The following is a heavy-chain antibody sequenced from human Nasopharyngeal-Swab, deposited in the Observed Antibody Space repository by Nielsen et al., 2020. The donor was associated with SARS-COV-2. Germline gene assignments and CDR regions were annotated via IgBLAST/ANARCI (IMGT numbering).Heavy chain of an antibody. J-gene: IGHJ4*02. CDR1: GFTFDDYT. D-gene: IGHD5-12*01. CDR3: ARDSTQGYIDF. Sequence: LSLTCAASGFTFDDYTIHWVRQAPGKGLEWLSGISWNSRSIGYADSVKGRFTITRDNAKASLYLQMNSLRPEDTALYFCARDSTQGYIDFWGQGTLVTVSS. V-gene: IGHV3-9*01. CDR2: ISWNSRSI.